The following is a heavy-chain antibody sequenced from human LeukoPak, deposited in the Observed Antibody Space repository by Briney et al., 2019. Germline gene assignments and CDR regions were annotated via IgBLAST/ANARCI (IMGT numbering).Heavy chain of an antibody. V-gene: IGHV1-18*01. CDR3: ARYMVRGVRRWFDP. CDR1: GYTFTSYG. J-gene: IGHJ5*02. D-gene: IGHD3-10*01. Sequence: ASVKVSCKASGYTFTSYGISWVRQAPGQGLEWMGWISAYNGNTNYAQKLQGRVTMTRNTSISTAYMELSSLRSEDTAVYYCARYMVRGVRRWFDPWGQGTLVTVSS. CDR2: ISAYNGNT.